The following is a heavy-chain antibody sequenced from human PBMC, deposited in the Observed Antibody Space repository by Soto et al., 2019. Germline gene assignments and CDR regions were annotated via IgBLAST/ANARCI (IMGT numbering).Heavy chain of an antibody. V-gene: IGHV1-46*01. CDR3: ARVGGYSYGGVDY. CDR1: GYTFTSYY. CDR2: INPSGGST. J-gene: IGHJ4*02. D-gene: IGHD5-18*01. Sequence: QVQLVQSGAEVKKPGASVKVSCKASGYTFTSYYMHWGLQAPGQGLEWMGIINPSGGSTTYAQKFQGRVTMTRDTSTCTVYMELSSLRSEDTAVYYCARVGGYSYGGVDYWGQGTLVTVSS.